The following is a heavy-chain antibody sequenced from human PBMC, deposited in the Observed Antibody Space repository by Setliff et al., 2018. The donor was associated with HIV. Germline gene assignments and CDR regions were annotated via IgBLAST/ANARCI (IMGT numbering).Heavy chain of an antibody. Sequence: SETLSLTCAVYGESFSDYYWSWIRQAPGKGLEWIGEVNHSGHTKYHPSLKIRLTVSVNPSKKQFSMKLTSVTAADTAVYYCARRETQLWDDPFDVWGQGTMVTVSS. V-gene: IGHV4-34*01. CDR1: GESFSDYY. D-gene: IGHD1-26*01. CDR2: VNHSGHT. J-gene: IGHJ3*01. CDR3: ARRETQLWDDPFDV.